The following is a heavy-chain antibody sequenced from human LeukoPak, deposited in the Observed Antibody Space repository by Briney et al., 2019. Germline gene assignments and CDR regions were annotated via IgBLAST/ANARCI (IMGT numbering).Heavy chain of an antibody. V-gene: IGHV3-21*01. J-gene: IGHJ4*02. D-gene: IGHD3-22*01. CDR3: ARSYYDSSGYPHSDLDY. CDR2: ISESSVYI. CDR1: GFTFSGYW. Sequence: GGSLRLSCAASGFTFSGYWMHWVRHAPGKGLEWVSSISESSVYINYADSVKGRFTISRDNAKYSLYLQMTSLRAEDTAVYYCARSYYDSSGYPHSDLDYWGQGTLVTVSS.